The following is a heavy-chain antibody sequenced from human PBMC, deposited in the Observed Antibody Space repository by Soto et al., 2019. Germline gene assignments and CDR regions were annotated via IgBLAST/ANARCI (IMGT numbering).Heavy chain of an antibody. CDR1: GGTFSSYA. D-gene: IGHD3-9*01. CDR3: ARDRNYDILTGHNYYYGMDV. Sequence: QVQLVQSGAEVKKPGSSVKVSCKASGGTFSSYAISWVRQAPGQGLEWMGGIIPIFGTANYAQKFQGRVTITEDESTSTAYMELSSLRSEDTAVYYCARDRNYDILTGHNYYYGMDVWGQGTTVTVSS. V-gene: IGHV1-69*01. CDR2: IIPIFGTA. J-gene: IGHJ6*02.